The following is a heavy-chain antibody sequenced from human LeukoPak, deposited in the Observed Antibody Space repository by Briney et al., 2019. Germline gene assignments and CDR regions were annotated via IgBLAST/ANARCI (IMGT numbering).Heavy chain of an antibody. CDR3: AKARRGLGYYFDD. J-gene: IGHJ4*02. D-gene: IGHD1-14*01. V-gene: IGHV3-23*01. Sequence: GGSLRLSCAASGFSFSSNGMFWVRQTPGKGLEWVSHFCGSGDSTYYADSVKGRFTISRDSSTNTFYLRMNSLRAEDTAVYYCAKARRGLGYYFDDWGQGTLVTVSS. CDR2: FCGSGDST. CDR1: GFSFSSNG.